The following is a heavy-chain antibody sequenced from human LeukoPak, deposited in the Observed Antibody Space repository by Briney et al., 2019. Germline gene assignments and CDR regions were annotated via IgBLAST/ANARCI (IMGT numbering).Heavy chain of an antibody. Sequence: GASVKVSCKASGYTFTGYYMHWVRQAPGQGREWMGWINPNSGGTTSAQKFQGRVTMTRKTSISTAYMGLSSLRSEGTAVYYCARVFGSGSYYYYYSYMDVWGKGTTVTVSS. CDR1: GYTFTGYY. V-gene: IGHV1-2*02. CDR3: ARVFGSGSYYYYYSYMDV. CDR2: INPNSGGT. D-gene: IGHD3-10*01. J-gene: IGHJ6*03.